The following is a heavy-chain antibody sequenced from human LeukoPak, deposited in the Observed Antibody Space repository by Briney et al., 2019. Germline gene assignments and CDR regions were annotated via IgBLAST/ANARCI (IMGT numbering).Heavy chain of an antibody. Sequence: SETLSLTCTVSGGSISSGGYYWSWIRQHPGKGLEWIGYIYYSGSTYYNPSLKSRVTISVDTSKNQFSLKLSSVTAADTAVYYCASTPGRVYYFDYWGQGTLVTVSS. V-gene: IGHV4-31*03. CDR1: GGSISSGGYY. D-gene: IGHD5-24*01. CDR3: ASTPGRVYYFDY. CDR2: IYYSGST. J-gene: IGHJ4*02.